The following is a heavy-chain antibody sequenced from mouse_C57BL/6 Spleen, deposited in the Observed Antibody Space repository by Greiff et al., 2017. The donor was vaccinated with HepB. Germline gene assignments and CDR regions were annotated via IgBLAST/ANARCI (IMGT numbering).Heavy chain of an antibody. V-gene: IGHV5-6*01. CDR1: GFTFSSYG. CDR3: SRPRGSRYEGAMDY. J-gene: IGHJ4*01. CDR2: ISSGGSYT. Sequence: EVHLVESGGDLVKPGGSLKLSCAASGFTFSSYGMSWVRQTPDKRLEWVATISSGGSYTYYPDSVKGRFTISRDNAKNTLYLQMSSLKSEDTAMYYWSRPRGSRYEGAMDYWGQGTSVTVSS. D-gene: IGHD1-1*01.